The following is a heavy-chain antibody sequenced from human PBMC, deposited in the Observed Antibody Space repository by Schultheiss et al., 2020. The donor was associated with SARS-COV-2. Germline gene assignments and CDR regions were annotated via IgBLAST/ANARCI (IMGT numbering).Heavy chain of an antibody. CDR1: GGSISSGSYY. V-gene: IGHV4-61*02. D-gene: IGHD6-19*01. CDR3: ARPLAVAGTTLFDP. J-gene: IGHJ5*02. CDR2: IYTSGST. Sequence: SETLSLTCTVSGGSISSGSYYWSWIRQPAGKGLEWIGRIYTSGSTNYNPSLKSRVTISVDTSKNQFSLKLSSVTAADTAVYYCARPLAVAGTTLFDPWGQGTLVTVSS.